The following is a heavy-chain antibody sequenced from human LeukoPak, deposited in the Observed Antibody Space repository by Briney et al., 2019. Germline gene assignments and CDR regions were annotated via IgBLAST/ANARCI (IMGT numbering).Heavy chain of an antibody. CDR3: ATPSTVTTGWFDP. CDR2: ISGSGGST. Sequence: PGGSLRLSCAASGFTFSSYAMSWVRQAPGKGLEWVSAISGSGGSTYYADSVKGRFTTSRDNSKNTLYLQMNSLRAEDTAVYYCATPSTVTTGWFDPWGQGTLVTVSS. D-gene: IGHD4-17*01. CDR1: GFTFSSYA. V-gene: IGHV3-23*01. J-gene: IGHJ5*02.